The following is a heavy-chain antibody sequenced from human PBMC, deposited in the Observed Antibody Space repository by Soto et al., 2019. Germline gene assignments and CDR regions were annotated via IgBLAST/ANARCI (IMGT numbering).Heavy chain of an antibody. CDR2: INWNSGSI. V-gene: IGHV3-9*01. J-gene: IGHJ1*01. Sequence: EVQLVESGGGLVQPGRSLRLSCAASGFTFDDYAMHWVRQVPGKGLEWVSGINWNSGSIGYADSVKGRFAISRYNAKNSLHLQMNSLRAEDTAFYYCVKDESINWYSGHFRHWGQGTLVTVSS. CDR3: VKDESINWYSGHFRH. CDR1: GFTFDDYA. D-gene: IGHD6-13*01.